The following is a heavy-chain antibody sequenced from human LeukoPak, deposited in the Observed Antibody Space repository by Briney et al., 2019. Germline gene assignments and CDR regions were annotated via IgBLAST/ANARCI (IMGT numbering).Heavy chain of an antibody. V-gene: IGHV3-7*04. CDR3: ARNRVVVPAAP. J-gene: IGHJ5*02. Sequence: GGSLRLSCTASGLTFSSYWMSWVRVRQAPGKGLEWVANIKHDGSEKYYVDSVKGRFTISRDNAKDSLYLQMNSLRPEDTAVYYCARNRVVVPAAPWGQGTLVTVSS. CDR1: GLTFSSYW. D-gene: IGHD2-21*01. CDR2: IKHDGSEK.